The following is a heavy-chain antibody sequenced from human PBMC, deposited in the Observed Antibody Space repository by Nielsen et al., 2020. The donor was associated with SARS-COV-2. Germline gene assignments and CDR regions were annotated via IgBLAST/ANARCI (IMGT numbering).Heavy chain of an antibody. CDR2: ISPSGDST. J-gene: IGHJ5*02. V-gene: IGHV1-46*01. Sequence: WVRQAPGQGLAWMRIISPSGDSTTYPQKFQGRVTMTRDTSTSTVYMELSSLRSEDTAVYYCARDPASYYDFWSGYYAGFDPWGQGTLVTVSS. D-gene: IGHD3-3*01. CDR3: ARDPASYYDFWSGYYAGFDP.